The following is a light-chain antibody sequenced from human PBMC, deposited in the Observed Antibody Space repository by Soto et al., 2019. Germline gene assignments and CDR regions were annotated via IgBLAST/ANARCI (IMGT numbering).Light chain of an antibody. V-gene: IGKV3-15*01. CDR3: QQYVVGSTLT. Sequence: VMKMSPATVSVYPEERATLSSRASQSVSNKLVWYQQKPGQAPRLLIYAASTRATGIPARFSGSGSGTDFTLIISRLEPEDFALYYCQQYVVGSTLTFGRGRRLEI. J-gene: IGKJ5*01. CDR2: AAS. CDR1: QSVSNK.